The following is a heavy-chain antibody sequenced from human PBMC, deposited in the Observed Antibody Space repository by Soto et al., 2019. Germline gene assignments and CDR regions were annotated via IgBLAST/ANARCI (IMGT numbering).Heavy chain of an antibody. D-gene: IGHD5-12*01. J-gene: IGHJ5*02. CDR3: ARGRGYSYGLDP. Sequence: SETLSLTCTVSGDSIGSVYNYWSWIRQPPGEGLEWIGFISYSGTTSYSPSLKSRLAISLDTSKNQFSLSLTSVTAADTAVYYCARGRGYSYGLDPWGQGTLVTVSS. V-gene: IGHV4-30-4*01. CDR1: GDSIGSVYNY. CDR2: ISYSGTT.